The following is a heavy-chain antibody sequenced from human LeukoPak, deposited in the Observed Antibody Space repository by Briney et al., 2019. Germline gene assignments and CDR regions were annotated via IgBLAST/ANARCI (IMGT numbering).Heavy chain of an antibody. CDR3: ARDIVLTGVSNWFDP. D-gene: IGHD7-27*01. CDR2: ISSSSSYI. J-gene: IGHJ5*02. CDR1: GFTFSSYS. Sequence: GGSLRPSCAASGFTFSSYSMDWVRQAPGKGLEWVSSISSSSSYIYYADSVKGRFTISRDNAKNSLYLQMNSLRAEDTAVYYCARDIVLTGVSNWFDPWGQGTLVTVSS. V-gene: IGHV3-21*04.